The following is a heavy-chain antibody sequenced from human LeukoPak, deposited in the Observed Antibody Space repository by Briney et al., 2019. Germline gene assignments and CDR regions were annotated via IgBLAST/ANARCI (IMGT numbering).Heavy chain of an antibody. D-gene: IGHD3-22*01. Sequence: SETLSLTCAVSDYSISSGNYWGWIRQPPGKGLEWIGSVYHSGSTHYSPSLKSRVTIAVDTSKNQFSLKLSSVTAADTAVYYCARNDSSLYFDYWGQGTLVTVSS. CDR1: DYSISSGNY. CDR2: VYHSGST. V-gene: IGHV4-38-2*01. CDR3: ARNDSSLYFDY. J-gene: IGHJ4*02.